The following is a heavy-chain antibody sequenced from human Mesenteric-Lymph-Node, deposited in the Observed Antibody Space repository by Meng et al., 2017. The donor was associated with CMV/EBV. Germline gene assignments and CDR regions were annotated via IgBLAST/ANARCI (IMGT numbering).Heavy chain of an antibody. CDR2: ISDSGNI. J-gene: IGHJ5*02. CDR3: ARDTRKTWFGDLSDNYFDL. CDR1: ISSGHW. Sequence: ISSGHWWRWVRQPPGKALEWIGEISDSGNIYYNPSLMSRVTISVATSMNHFSLRFTSVTAADTAVYYCARDTRKTWFGDLSDNYFDLWGPVTLVTVSS. D-gene: IGHD3-10*01. V-gene: IGHV4-4*02.